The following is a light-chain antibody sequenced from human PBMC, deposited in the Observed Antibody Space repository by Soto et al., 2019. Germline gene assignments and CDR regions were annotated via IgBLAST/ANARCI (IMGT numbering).Light chain of an antibody. V-gene: IGKV1-5*01. CDR3: QQYNSYSPET. J-gene: IGKJ1*01. CDR1: QSISSW. CDR2: DAS. Sequence: DIQMTQSPSTLSASVGDRVTITCRAIQSISSWLAWYQQKPGKAPKLLIYDASSLESGVPSRFSGSGSGTEFTLTISSLKPDDFATYYCQQYNSYSPETFGQGTKVDIK.